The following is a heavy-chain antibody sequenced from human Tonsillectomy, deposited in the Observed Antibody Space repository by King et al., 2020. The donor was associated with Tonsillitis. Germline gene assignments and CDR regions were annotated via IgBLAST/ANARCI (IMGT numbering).Heavy chain of an antibody. CDR3: AKDGMRGCSGCSCSPGHYYYYGMDV. CDR1: GFRFDDYA. V-gene: IGHV3-9*01. Sequence: VQLVESGGGLVQPGRSLRLSCAASGFRFDDYAMHWVRQVPGKGLEWVSGISWNSAIIGYADSVKGRFTISRDNAKNSLYLQMNSLGTEDTALYYCAKDGMRGCSGCSCSPGHYYYYGMDVWGQGTTVTVSS. D-gene: IGHD2-15*01. CDR2: ISWNSAII. J-gene: IGHJ6*02.